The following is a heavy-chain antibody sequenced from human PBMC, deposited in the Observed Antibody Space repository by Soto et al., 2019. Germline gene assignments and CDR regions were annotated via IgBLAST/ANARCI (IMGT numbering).Heavy chain of an antibody. Sequence: QVQLVQSGAEVKKPGSSVTVSCKASGGTFSSYAISWVRQAPGQGLEWLGGIIPIFGTANYAQKFQGRVTITADESTSTAYMELSSLRSEDTAVYYCARDVLVPAAILYYGMDVWGQGTTVTVSS. CDR2: IIPIFGTA. D-gene: IGHD2-2*01. V-gene: IGHV1-69*12. CDR3: ARDVLVPAAILYYGMDV. J-gene: IGHJ6*02. CDR1: GGTFSSYA.